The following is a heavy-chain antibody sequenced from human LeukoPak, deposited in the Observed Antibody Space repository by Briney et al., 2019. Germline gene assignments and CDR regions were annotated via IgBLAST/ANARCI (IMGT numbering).Heavy chain of an antibody. CDR1: GYSFTSYW. CDR2: IYPGDSDT. CDR3: ARHYCSSTSCYYYMDV. J-gene: IGHJ6*03. Sequence: GESLKISCKGYGYSFTSYWIGWVRQMPGKGLEWMGIIYPGDSDTRYSPSFQGQVTISADKSISAAYLQWSSLKASDTAMYYCARHYCSSTSCYYYMDVWGKGTTVTVSS. V-gene: IGHV5-51*01. D-gene: IGHD2-2*01.